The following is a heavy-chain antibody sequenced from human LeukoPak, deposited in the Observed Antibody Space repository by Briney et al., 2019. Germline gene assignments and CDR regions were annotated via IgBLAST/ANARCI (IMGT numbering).Heavy chain of an antibody. CDR3: AKDGSWSCTD. CDR2: IAHHGSDK. CDR1: GFTFSSSA. J-gene: IGHJ4*02. D-gene: IGHD2-8*02. V-gene: IGHV3-30*02. Sequence: GGSLRLSCAASGFTFSSSAMHWVRQGPGKGLEWVAYIAHHGSDKYYADSVKRRFTISRDNSRGTLYLQMNSLRPDDTALYYCAKDGSWSCTDWGQGTQVTVSS.